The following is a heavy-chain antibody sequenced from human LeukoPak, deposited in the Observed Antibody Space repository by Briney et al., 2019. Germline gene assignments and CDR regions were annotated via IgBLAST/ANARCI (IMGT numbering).Heavy chain of an antibody. D-gene: IGHD3-22*01. CDR2: IIPIFGTA. J-gene: IGHJ4*02. CDR1: GGTFSSYA. CDR3: AGGYNYGDSSGYLRLDY. V-gene: IGHV1-69*13. Sequence: GASVKVSCKASGGTFSSYAISWVRQAPGQGLEWMGGIIPIFGTANYAQKFQGRVTITADESTSTAYMELSSLRSEDTAVYYCAGGYNYGDSSGYLRLDYWGQGTLVTVSS.